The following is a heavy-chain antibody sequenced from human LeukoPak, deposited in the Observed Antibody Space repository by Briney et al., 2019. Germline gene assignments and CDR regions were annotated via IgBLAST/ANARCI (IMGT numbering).Heavy chain of an antibody. CDR3: ARDGYNYGIFDC. CDR1: GGSISSGSYY. V-gene: IGHV4-31*03. CDR2: IYYSGST. J-gene: IGHJ4*02. D-gene: IGHD5-18*01. Sequence: SETLSLTCTVSGGSISSGSYYWGWIRQHPGKGLEWIGYIYYSGSTYYNPSLKSRVTMSIDASKNQFSLRLSSVTAADTAVYYCARDGYNYGIFDCWGQGTLVTVSS.